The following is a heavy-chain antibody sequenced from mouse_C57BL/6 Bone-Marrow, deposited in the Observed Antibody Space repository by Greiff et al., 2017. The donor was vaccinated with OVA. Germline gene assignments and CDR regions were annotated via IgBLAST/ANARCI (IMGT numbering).Heavy chain of an antibody. J-gene: IGHJ2*01. CDR3: TRRDSGTYFDY. V-gene: IGHV1-5*01. Sequence: EVQLQQSGTVLARPGASVKMSCKPSGYTFTSYWMHWVKQRPGQGLEWIGAIYPGNSDTSYNQKFKGKAKLTAVTSASTAYMELSSLTNEDSAVYYCTRRDSGTYFDYWGQGTTLTVSS. CDR1: GYTFTSYW. CDR2: IYPGNSDT. D-gene: IGHD3-1*01.